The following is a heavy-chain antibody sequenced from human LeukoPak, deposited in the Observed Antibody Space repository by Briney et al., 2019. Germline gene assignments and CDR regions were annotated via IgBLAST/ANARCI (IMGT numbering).Heavy chain of an antibody. CDR1: GGSISSYY. J-gene: IGHJ2*01. V-gene: IGHV4-59*01. CDR2: IYYSGST. Sequence: SETLSLTCTVSGGSISSYYWSWIRQPPGKGLEWIGYIYYSGSTNYNPSLKSRVTISVDTSKNQFSLKLSSVTAADTAVYYCARAVTAVAGTGWYFDLWGRGTLVTVSS. D-gene: IGHD6-19*01. CDR3: ARAVTAVAGTGWYFDL.